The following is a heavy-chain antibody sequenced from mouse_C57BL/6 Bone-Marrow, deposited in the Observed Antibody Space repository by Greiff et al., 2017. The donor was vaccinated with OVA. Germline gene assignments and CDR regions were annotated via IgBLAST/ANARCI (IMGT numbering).Heavy chain of an antibody. CDR1: GFTFRDYY. J-gene: IGHJ4*01. CDR2: ISNGGGST. V-gene: IGHV5-12*01. D-gene: IGHD2-3*01. Sequence: EVKLVESGGGLVQPGGSLKLSCAASGFTFRDYYMYWVRQTPEKRLEWVAYISNGGGSTYYPDTVKGRFTISRDNAKNTLYLQMSRLKSEDTAMYYCARRGWLPYYAMDYWGQGTSVTVSS. CDR3: ARRGWLPYYAMDY.